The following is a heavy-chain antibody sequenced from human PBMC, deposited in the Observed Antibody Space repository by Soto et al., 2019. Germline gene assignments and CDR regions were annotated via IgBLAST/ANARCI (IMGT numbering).Heavy chain of an antibody. CDR1: GYSFSAHA. CDR3: ARDGARITVFGMIYYFDY. J-gene: IGHJ4*02. Sequence: ASVKVSCKASGYSFSAHAMHWVRQAPGQRLEWMGWINPGNGNTKYPQKFQGRVAITRDTSASTAYMELSSLRSEDTAIYFCARDGARITVFGMIYYFDYWGQGTLVTVSS. D-gene: IGHD3-3*01. V-gene: IGHV1-3*01. CDR2: INPGNGNT.